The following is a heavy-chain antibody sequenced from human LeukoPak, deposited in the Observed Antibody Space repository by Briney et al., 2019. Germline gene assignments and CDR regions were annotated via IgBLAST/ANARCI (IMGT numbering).Heavy chain of an antibody. J-gene: IGHJ1*01. CDR3: ARDSSDFRNLIPH. D-gene: IGHD1-14*01. CDR1: GGTFSSYA. V-gene: IGHV1-69*01. CDR2: IIPIFGTA. Sequence: GSSGKVSCTASGGTFSSYAISWVRQAPGQGLEWMGGIIPIFGTAKYAQKFQGRVTITADESTSTAYKELSSLRSEDTAVYYCARDSSDFRNLIPHWGQGTLVTVSS.